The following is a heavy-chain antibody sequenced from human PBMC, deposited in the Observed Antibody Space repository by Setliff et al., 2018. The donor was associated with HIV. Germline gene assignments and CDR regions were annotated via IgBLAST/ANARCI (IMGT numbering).Heavy chain of an antibody. Sequence: SETLSLTCTVSGGSTSSYYWSWIRQPPGKGLEWIGYIYYSGGTNYNPSLKSRVTISVDTCKNQFSLKLSSVTAAETAVYYCARGDGTKYYYYYYMDVWGKGTTVTVSS. CDR2: IYYSGGT. D-gene: IGHD1-7*01. CDR3: ARGDGTKYYYYYYMDV. V-gene: IGHV4-59*01. CDR1: GGSTSSYY. J-gene: IGHJ6*03.